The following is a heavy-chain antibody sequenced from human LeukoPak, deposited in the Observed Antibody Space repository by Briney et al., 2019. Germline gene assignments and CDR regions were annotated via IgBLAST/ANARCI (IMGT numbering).Heavy chain of an antibody. CDR2: IIPIFGTA. Sequence: ASVKVSCKASGGTFSSYAISWVRQAPGQGLEWMGGIIPIFGTANYAQKFQGRVTITRDTSASTAYMELSSLRSEDTAVYYCARILGPSMVRGVIITAYFDYWGQGTLVTVSS. V-gene: IGHV1-69*05. CDR3: ARILGPSMVRGVIITAYFDY. J-gene: IGHJ4*02. CDR1: GGTFSSYA. D-gene: IGHD3-10*01.